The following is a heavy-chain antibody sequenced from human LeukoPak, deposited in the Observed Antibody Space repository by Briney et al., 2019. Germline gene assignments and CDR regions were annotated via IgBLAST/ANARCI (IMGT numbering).Heavy chain of an antibody. CDR2: IYYSGST. V-gene: IGHV4-39*01. J-gene: IGHJ4*02. D-gene: IGHD5-24*01. Sequence: PSETLSLTCTVSGGSISSSSYYWGWIRQPPGKGLEWIGSIYYSGSTYYNPSLKSRVTISVDTSKNQFSLKLSSVTAADTAVYYCARLVLDGPFDYWGQGTLVTVSS. CDR1: GGSISSSSYY. CDR3: ARLVLDGPFDY.